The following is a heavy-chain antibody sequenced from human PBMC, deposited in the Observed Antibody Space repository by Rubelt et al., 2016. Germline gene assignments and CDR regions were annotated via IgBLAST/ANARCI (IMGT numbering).Heavy chain of an antibody. J-gene: IGHJ5*02. CDR2: NSSSSSYI. Sequence: VQLVESGGGVVQPGRSLRLSCAASGFTFSSYAMHWVRQAPGKGLEWVSSNSSSSSYIYYADSVKGRFTISRDNAKNSLYLQMNSLRAEDTAVYYCARGYGDYVGWFDPWGQGTLVTVSS. CDR3: ARGYGDYVGWFDP. D-gene: IGHD4-17*01. V-gene: IGHV3-21*01. CDR1: GFTFSSYA.